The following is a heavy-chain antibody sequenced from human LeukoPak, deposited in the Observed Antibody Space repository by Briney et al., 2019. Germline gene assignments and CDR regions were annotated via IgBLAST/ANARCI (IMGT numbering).Heavy chain of an antibody. V-gene: IGHV1-18*01. D-gene: IGHD6-19*01. CDR1: GYTFTDYG. J-gene: IGHJ3*02. CDR2: ISTYNGNS. Sequence: ASVKVSCKASGYTFTDYGVSWVRQAPGQGLEWMGWISTYNGNSNYAQKLQDRVTMTTDTSTTTAYMDLRSLRSDDTAVYYCARAGGWAREDYKGDAFDIWGQGTMVTVSS. CDR3: ARAGGWAREDYKGDAFDI.